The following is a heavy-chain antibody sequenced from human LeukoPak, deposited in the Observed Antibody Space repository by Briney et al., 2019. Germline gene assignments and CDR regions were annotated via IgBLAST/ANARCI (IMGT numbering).Heavy chain of an antibody. CDR2: INHSGST. Sequence: PSETLSLTCAVYGGSFSGYYWSWIRQPPGKGLEWIGEINHSGSTNYNPSLKSRVTISVDTSKNQLSLKLTSVTAADTAIYYCSRESGAFCPFGYWGQGTLVIVPP. V-gene: IGHV4-34*01. CDR1: GGSFSGYY. J-gene: IGHJ4*02. CDR3: SRESGAFCPFGY. D-gene: IGHD1-26*01.